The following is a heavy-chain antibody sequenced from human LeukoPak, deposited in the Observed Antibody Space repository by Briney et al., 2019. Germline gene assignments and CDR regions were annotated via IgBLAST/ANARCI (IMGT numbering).Heavy chain of an antibody. Sequence: SETLSLTCAVYGGSFSGYYWSWIRQPPGKGLEWIGEINHSGSTNYNPSLKSRVTISVDTSKNQFSLKLSSVTAADTAVYYCATNSGYDAYYYYYMDVWGKGTTVTISS. D-gene: IGHD5-12*01. V-gene: IGHV4-34*01. CDR1: GGSFSGYY. CDR3: ATNSGYDAYYYYYMDV. J-gene: IGHJ6*03. CDR2: INHSGST.